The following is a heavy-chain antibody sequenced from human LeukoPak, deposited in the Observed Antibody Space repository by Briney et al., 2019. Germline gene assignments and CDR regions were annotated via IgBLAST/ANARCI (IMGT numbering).Heavy chain of an antibody. V-gene: IGHV3-23*01. Sequence: PGGSLRLSCAASGFIFTNYWMSWVRQAPGKGLEWVSAISNNGGYTYYADSVQGRFTISRDNSKSTLCLQMNSLRAEDTAVYYCAKQLGYCSDGSCYFPYWGQGTLVTVSS. CDR3: AKQLGYCSDGSCYFPY. J-gene: IGHJ4*02. CDR1: GFIFTNYW. D-gene: IGHD2-15*01. CDR2: ISNNGGYT.